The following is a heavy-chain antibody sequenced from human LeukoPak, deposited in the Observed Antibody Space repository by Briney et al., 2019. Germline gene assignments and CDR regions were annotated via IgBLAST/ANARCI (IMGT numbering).Heavy chain of an antibody. J-gene: IGHJ4*01. Sequence: SETLSLICTVSGDSISSYYWSWIRQPAGKGLEWIGRIYTSGSTNYNPSLKNRVTMSVDTSKNQFSLKLSSVTATDTAVYYCASTTYYYDSSGYYFLDYWGQEPWSPSPQ. V-gene: IGHV4-4*07. CDR2: IYTSGST. D-gene: IGHD3-22*01. CDR3: ASTTYYYDSSGYYFLDY. CDR1: GDSISSYY.